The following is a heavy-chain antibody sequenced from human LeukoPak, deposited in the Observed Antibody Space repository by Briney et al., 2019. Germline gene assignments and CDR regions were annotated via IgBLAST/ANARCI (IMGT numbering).Heavy chain of an antibody. CDR1: GFTFSNYW. J-gene: IGHJ3*02. D-gene: IGHD3-22*01. V-gene: IGHV3-7*05. Sequence: GGSLRLSCAASGFTFSNYWMSWVRQAPGKGLEWVANINQDGSEKCYVDSVKGRFTISRDNAKNSLYLQMNSLRSEDTAVYYCAPRFTYYYDSSGYIWGQGTMVTVSS. CDR3: APRFTYYYDSSGYI. CDR2: INQDGSEK.